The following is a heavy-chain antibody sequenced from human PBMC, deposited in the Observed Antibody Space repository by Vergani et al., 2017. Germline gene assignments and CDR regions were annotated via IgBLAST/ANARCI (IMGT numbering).Heavy chain of an antibody. D-gene: IGHD6-19*01. CDR1: GFTFSHYS. V-gene: IGHV3-21*04. J-gene: IGHJ3*02. CDR2: ISGNNDDV. CDR3: AKVGRSEVAGTFGAFDI. Sequence: EVQMVESGGGLVKPGESLRLSCVASGFTFSHYSMNWVRQAPGKGLEWVSSISGNNDDVYYADSVKGRFTISRDNSKNTLFLHMNSLRPEDTAVYYCAKVGRSEVAGTFGAFDIWGQGTMVTVSS.